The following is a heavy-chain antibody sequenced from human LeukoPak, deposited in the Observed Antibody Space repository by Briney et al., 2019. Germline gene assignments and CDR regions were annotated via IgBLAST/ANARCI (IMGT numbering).Heavy chain of an antibody. Sequence: GSLRLSCAASGFTFDDYGMSWVRQAPGKGLEWVSGISWNGGSTGYADSVKGRFTISRDNAKNSLYLQMNSLRAEDTALYYCASSSGWYLTFDYWGQGTLVTVSS. CDR3: ASSSGWYLTFDY. J-gene: IGHJ4*02. V-gene: IGHV3-20*04. CDR1: GFTFDDYG. D-gene: IGHD6-19*01. CDR2: ISWNGGST.